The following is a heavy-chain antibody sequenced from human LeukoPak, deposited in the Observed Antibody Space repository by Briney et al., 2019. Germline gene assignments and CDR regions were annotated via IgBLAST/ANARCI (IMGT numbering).Heavy chain of an antibody. CDR1: EVTFSTYT. J-gene: IGHJ6*03. Sequence: GGSLRLSFAASEVTFSTYTMTWVRQAPGKGLEWVSSISGSGNYIYYADSLKGRFTISRDNANNLLFLQMSSLRAEDTAVYFCAGLRRAYYYYMDVWGKGTTVTVSS. V-gene: IGHV3-21*06. CDR2: ISGSGNYI. CDR3: AGLRRAYYYYMDV.